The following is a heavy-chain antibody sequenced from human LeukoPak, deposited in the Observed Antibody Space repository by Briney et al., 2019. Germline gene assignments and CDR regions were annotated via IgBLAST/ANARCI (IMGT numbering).Heavy chain of an antibody. V-gene: IGHV4-34*01. CDR1: GFTFSSYA. CDR3: AREPSAAGFSY. Sequence: GSLRLSWAAAGFTFSSYAMSWVSQPPGKGLEWIGEINHSGSTNYNPSLKSRVTISVDTSKNQFSLKLNSVTAADTAVYYCAREPSAAGFSYWGQGTLVTVSS. CDR2: INHSGST. J-gene: IGHJ4*02. D-gene: IGHD6-13*01.